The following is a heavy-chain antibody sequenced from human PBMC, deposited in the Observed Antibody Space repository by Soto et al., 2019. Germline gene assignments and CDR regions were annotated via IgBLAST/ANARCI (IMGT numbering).Heavy chain of an antibody. Sequence: GESLKISCKVFGDSFTGFWVGWVRQVPGKGLEWVASIYPRDSDVRYNPSFQGQVTISADRSTTTAYLQWSSLKASDTAIYYCARQHPLDSRVWYDWGQGTLVTVSS. V-gene: IGHV5-51*01. CDR1: GDSFTGFW. J-gene: IGHJ4*02. CDR2: IYPRDSDV. D-gene: IGHD6-19*01. CDR3: ARQHPLDSRVWYD.